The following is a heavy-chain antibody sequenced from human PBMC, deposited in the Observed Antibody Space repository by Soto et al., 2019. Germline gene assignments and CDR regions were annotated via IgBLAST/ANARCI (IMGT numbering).Heavy chain of an antibody. V-gene: IGHV4-34*01. Sequence: KASETLSLTCAVYGGSFSGYYWSWIRQPPGKGLEWIGEINHSGSTNYNPSLKSRVTISVDTSKNQFSLKLSSVTAADTAVYYCARGIYGDYSYFDYWGQGTLVTVS. CDR3: ARGIYGDYSYFDY. CDR2: INHSGST. CDR1: GGSFSGYY. D-gene: IGHD4-17*01. J-gene: IGHJ4*02.